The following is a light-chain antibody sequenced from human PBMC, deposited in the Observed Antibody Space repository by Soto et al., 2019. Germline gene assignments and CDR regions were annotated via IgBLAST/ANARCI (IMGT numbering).Light chain of an antibody. CDR3: QQYNNWPPYT. Sequence: EIVMTQSPATLSVSPGERATLSCRASQSVSSNLAWYQQKPGQAPRLLIYGASTRATGIPARFSGSGSVTEFTLTISSLQSEDCAVYDCQQYNNWPPYTFGQGTKLEIK. CDR1: QSVSSN. J-gene: IGKJ2*01. CDR2: GAS. V-gene: IGKV3D-15*01.